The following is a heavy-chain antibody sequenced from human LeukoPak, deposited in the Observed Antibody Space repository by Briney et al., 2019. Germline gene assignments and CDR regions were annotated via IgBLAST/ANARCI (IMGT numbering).Heavy chain of an antibody. Sequence: GGSLRLSCAASGFTVSNNYMSWVRQAPGKGLEWVSIIYGGGSTYYADSVKGRFTISRDNSKNALYLQMNSLRAEDTAVYYCARVPNCSSTSCCKTFDPWGQGTLVTVSS. J-gene: IGHJ5*02. CDR2: IYGGGST. D-gene: IGHD2-2*01. CDR1: GFTVSNNY. CDR3: ARVPNCSSTSCCKTFDP. V-gene: IGHV3-53*01.